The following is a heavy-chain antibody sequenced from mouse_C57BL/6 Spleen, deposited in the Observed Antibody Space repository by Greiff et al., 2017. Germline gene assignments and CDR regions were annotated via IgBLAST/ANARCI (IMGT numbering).Heavy chain of an antibody. CDR3: AIYYGSSYWYFDV. J-gene: IGHJ1*03. D-gene: IGHD1-1*01. V-gene: IGHV1-22*01. CDR1: GYTFTDYN. CDR2: INPNNGGT. Sequence: VQLKQSGPELVKPGASVKMSCKASGYTFTDYNMHWVKQSHGKSLEWIGYINPNNGGTSYNQKFKGKATLTVNKSSSPAYMELRSLTSEDSAVYYCAIYYGSSYWYFDVWGTGTTVTVSS.